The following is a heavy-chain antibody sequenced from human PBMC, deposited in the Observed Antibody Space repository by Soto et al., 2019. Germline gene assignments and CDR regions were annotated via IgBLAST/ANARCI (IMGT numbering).Heavy chain of an antibody. J-gene: IGHJ4*02. V-gene: IGHV3-23*01. CDR3: AKVPGIVGAINYFDY. CDR2: ISGSGGST. D-gene: IGHD1-26*01. CDR1: GFTFSSYA. Sequence: GGSLRLSCAASGFTFSSYAMSWVRQAPGKGLEWVSAISGSGGSTYYADSVKGRFTISRDNSKNTLYLQMNSLRAEDTAVYYCAKVPGIVGAINYFDYWGQGTLVTVSS.